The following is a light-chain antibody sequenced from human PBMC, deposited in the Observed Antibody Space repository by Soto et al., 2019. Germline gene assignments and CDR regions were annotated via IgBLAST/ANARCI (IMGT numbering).Light chain of an antibody. J-gene: IGKJ1*01. CDR2: WAS. Sequence: DIVMTQSPDSLSVSLGERATTNCKSSQSAVYSPNNENYLAWYQQKPGQPPKLLVYWASTRESGVPDRFSGSGSGTDFTLTISSLQAEDVAVYYCQQYYGTPRTFGQGTKVDIK. CDR3: QQYYGTPRT. V-gene: IGKV4-1*01. CDR1: QSAVYSPNNENY.